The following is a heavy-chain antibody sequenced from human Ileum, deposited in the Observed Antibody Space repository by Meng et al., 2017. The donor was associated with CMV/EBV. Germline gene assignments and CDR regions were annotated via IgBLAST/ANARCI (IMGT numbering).Heavy chain of an antibody. V-gene: IGHV3-48*04. D-gene: IGHD3-3*01. CDR1: GFTFSSYS. Sequence: GGSLRLSCAASGFTFSSYSMNWVRQAPGRGLEWVSYITSSSSTIYYADSVKGRFTISRDNAKDSLYLQMNSLRAEDTAVYYCARFVEAYYNALDGWGQGTTVTVSS. CDR2: ITSSSSTI. J-gene: IGHJ6*02. CDR3: ARFVEAYYNALDG.